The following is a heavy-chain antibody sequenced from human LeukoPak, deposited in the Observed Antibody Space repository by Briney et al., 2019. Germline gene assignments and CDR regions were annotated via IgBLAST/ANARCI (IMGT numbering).Heavy chain of an antibody. D-gene: IGHD3-22*01. CDR1: GGTFSSYA. J-gene: IGHJ6*03. CDR2: IIPIFGTA. Sequence: SVKVSCKASGGTFSSYAISWMRQAPGQGLEWMGGIIPIFGTANYAQKFQGRVTITADESTSTAYMELSSLRSEDTAVYYCARAPVVIRTNYYYYYMDVWGKGTTVTVSS. V-gene: IGHV1-69*13. CDR3: ARAPVVIRTNYYYYYMDV.